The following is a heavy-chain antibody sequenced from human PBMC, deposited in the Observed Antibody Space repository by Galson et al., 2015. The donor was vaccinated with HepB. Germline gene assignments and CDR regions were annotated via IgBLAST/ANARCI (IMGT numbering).Heavy chain of an antibody. CDR1: GFTFSNYT. V-gene: IGHV1-69*02. CDR2: IIPILGIA. Sequence: SVKVSCKASGFTFSNYTISWVRQAPGQGLEWMRRIIPILGIANYAQKIQGSVTIIADKYNTTAYMELSSLRSEDTAVYYWARVEYSGYELECFQHWGQGTLVTVSS. D-gene: IGHD5-12*01. CDR3: ARVEYSGYELECFQH. J-gene: IGHJ1*01.